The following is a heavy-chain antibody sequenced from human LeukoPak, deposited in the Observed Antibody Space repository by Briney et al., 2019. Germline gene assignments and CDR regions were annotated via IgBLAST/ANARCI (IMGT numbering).Heavy chain of an antibody. CDR2: IYISGST. J-gene: IGHJ6*02. V-gene: IGHV4-61*02. CDR3: ARDYKRYSYYYYGMDV. D-gene: IGHD2-21*01. Sequence: PSQTLSLTCIVSGGSISSGSYYWSWIRQPAGKGLEWIGRIYISGSTNYNPSLKSRVTISVDTSKNQFPLKLSSVTAADTAVYYCARDYKRYSYYYYGMDVWGQGTTVTVSS. CDR1: GGSISSGSYY.